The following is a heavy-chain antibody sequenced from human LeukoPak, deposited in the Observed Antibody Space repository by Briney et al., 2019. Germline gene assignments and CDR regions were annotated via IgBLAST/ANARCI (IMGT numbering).Heavy chain of an antibody. V-gene: IGHV7-4-1*02. D-gene: IGHD6-13*01. J-gene: IGHJ5*02. CDR2: INTNTGNT. CDR1: GYTFTSYG. Sequence: ASVKVSCKASGYTFTSYGMNWVRQAPGQGLEWMGWINTNTGNTTYAQGFTGRFVFSLDTSVSTAYLHISSLEAEDTAVYYCARDHPLYTSNWFDPWGQGTLVTVSS. CDR3: ARDHPLYTSNWFDP.